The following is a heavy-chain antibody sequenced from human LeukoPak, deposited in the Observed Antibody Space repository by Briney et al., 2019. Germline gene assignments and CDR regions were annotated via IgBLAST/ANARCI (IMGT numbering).Heavy chain of an antibody. D-gene: IGHD3-10*01. CDR3: ARVESEGLLWFGANYYFDY. J-gene: IGHJ4*02. CDR1: GFTFSSYS. CDR2: ISSSSSTI. V-gene: IGHV3-48*04. Sequence: GGSLRLSCAASGFTFSSYSMNWVRQAPGKGLEWVSYISSSSSTIYYADSVKGRFTISRDNAKNSLYLQMNSLRAEDTAVYYCARVESEGLLWFGANYYFDYWGQGTLVTVSS.